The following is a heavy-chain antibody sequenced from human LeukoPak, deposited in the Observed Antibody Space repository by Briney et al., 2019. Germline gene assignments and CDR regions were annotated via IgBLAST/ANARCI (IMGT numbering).Heavy chain of an antibody. CDR2: ISSSSSTI. CDR1: GFTFGSYT. CDR3: ARFLDY. Sequence: GGSLRLSCAASGFTFGSYTMNWVRQTPGKGLEWVSYISSSSSTIHYADSVKGRFTISRDNAKKSLYLQMNSLRDEDTAVYYCARFLDYWGQGTLVTVSS. V-gene: IGHV3-48*02. J-gene: IGHJ4*02.